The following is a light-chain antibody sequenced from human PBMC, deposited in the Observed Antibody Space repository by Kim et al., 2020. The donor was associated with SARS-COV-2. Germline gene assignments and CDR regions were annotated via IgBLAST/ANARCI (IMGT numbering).Light chain of an antibody. CDR1: RLRSYY. CDR2: GKN. J-gene: IGLJ3*02. V-gene: IGLV3-19*01. Sequence: AVCVGLGQTVRITCQGDRLRSYYASWYQQKPGQAPVLVFYGKNNRPSGIPDRFSGSSSGNTASLTITGAQAEDEADYYCNSRDTSGFGGGTQLTVL. CDR3: NSRDTSG.